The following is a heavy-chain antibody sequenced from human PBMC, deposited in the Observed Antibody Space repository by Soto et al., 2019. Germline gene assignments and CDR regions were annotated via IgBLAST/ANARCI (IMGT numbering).Heavy chain of an antibody. Sequence: GGSLRLSCAASGFNFSSYVLPWVRQAPCKGLEWVAVISYDGSNKYYADSVKGRFTISRDKSTNTLYLQNNSLRAEDTAVYYCAKDALVVLTAYFDYWGQGTLVNVCS. CDR1: GFNFSSYV. V-gene: IGHV3-30*18. CDR3: AKDALVVLTAYFDY. J-gene: IGHJ4*02. D-gene: IGHD2-21*02. CDR2: ISYDGSNK.